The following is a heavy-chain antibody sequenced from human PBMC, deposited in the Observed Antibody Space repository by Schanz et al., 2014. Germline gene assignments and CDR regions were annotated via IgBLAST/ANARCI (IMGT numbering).Heavy chain of an antibody. CDR1: GYTFTNYY. J-gene: IGHJ3*02. Sequence: QVQLVQSGAEVKKPGASVKLSCKASGYTFTNYYIHWVRQAPGQGLEWMGRIYLSDGSTRYAQKFQGRVTMTRDTSTSTVYMELSSLRSEDTAMYYCARSRRGAVASDAFDIWGQGTMVTVSS. V-gene: IGHV1-46*03. CDR3: ARSRRGAVASDAFDI. CDR2: IYLSDGST. D-gene: IGHD6-19*01.